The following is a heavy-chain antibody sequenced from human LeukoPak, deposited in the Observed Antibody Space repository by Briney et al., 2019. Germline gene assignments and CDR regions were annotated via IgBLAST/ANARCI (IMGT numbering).Heavy chain of an antibody. CDR2: IRQDGDTK. CDR3: ARSLPYGTTWYGRSDF. V-gene: IGHV3-7*03. CDR1: GFPFNAYW. D-gene: IGHD6-13*01. Sequence: GGSLRLSCAASGFPFNAYWMTWVRQAPGKGLEWVANIRQDGDTKYYVDSVKGRFTISRDNAMNSLYLQMNSLRAEDTAIYYCARSLPYGTTWYGRSDFWGQGTLDTVSS. J-gene: IGHJ4*02.